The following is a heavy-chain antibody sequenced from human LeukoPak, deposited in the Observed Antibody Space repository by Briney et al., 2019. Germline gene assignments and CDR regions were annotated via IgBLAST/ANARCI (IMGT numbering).Heavy chain of an antibody. Sequence: ASVKVSCKASGYTFTSYGISWVRHAPGQGLEWMGWITAYNDNTNYAQKLQGRVTMTTDTSTSTAYMELRSLRSDDTAVYYCARALLWFGEPSHIDYWGQGTLVTASS. D-gene: IGHD3-10*01. V-gene: IGHV1-18*01. CDR3: ARALLWFGEPSHIDY. J-gene: IGHJ4*02. CDR2: ITAYNDNT. CDR1: GYTFTSYG.